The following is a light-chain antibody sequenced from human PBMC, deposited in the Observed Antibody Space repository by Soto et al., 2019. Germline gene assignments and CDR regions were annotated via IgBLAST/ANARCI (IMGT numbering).Light chain of an antibody. CDR1: QSVGYH. Sequence: EIVLTQSPATLSLSPGERATLSCRASQSVGYHLAWYQQKPGQAPRLLIYDASNRATGIPARLSGSGSGTAFTPAISSLEPEDFAVYYCQQRSNWPPVTFGGGTKVEIK. V-gene: IGKV3-11*01. CDR3: QQRSNWPPVT. J-gene: IGKJ4*01. CDR2: DAS.